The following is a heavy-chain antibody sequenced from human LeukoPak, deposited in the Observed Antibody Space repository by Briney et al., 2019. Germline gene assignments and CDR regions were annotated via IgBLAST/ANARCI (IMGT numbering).Heavy chain of an antibody. CDR3: ARLKFYDSTGYSPGYYMDV. J-gene: IGHJ6*03. CDR1: GGSIISNY. D-gene: IGHD3-22*01. Sequence: SETLSPTCTVSGGSIISNYWSWIRQSAGTGLKWIGRIYGSGITDYNPSLESRVTMSLDTSRKQFSLRLTSVTAADTAVYYCARLKFYDSTGYSPGYYMDVWGKGTTVSVFS. CDR2: IYGSGIT. V-gene: IGHV4-4*07.